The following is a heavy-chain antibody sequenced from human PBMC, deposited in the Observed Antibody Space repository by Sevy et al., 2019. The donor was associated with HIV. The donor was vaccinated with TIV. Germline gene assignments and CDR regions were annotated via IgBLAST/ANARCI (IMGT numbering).Heavy chain of an antibody. D-gene: IGHD2-15*01. CDR1: GGSISRTSYY. J-gene: IGHJ4*02. CDR2: IFYSGTT. Sequence: SETLSLTCTVSGGSISRTSYYWGWIRQPPGKGLEWIGSIFYSGTTYYNPSLKSRVTISVDTSINQFSLKLNSVTAADTAVYYCARLDSTYGRSSVNDWVQGTLLTVSS. V-gene: IGHV4-39*01. CDR3: ARLDSTYGRSSVND.